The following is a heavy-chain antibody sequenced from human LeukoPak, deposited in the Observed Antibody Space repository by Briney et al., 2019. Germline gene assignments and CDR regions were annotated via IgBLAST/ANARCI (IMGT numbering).Heavy chain of an antibody. V-gene: IGHV3-74*01. CDR3: ARTIGSKNAFDI. CDR1: GFTFSTYW. CDR2: ISTDGTST. D-gene: IGHD3-9*01. Sequence: GGSLRLSCAASGFTFSTYWMHWVRQAPGKGLVWASRISTDGTSTNYADSVKGRFTISRDSGNNTLYLQMNSLRAEDTAVYYCARTIGSKNAFDIWGQGTMVTVSS. J-gene: IGHJ3*02.